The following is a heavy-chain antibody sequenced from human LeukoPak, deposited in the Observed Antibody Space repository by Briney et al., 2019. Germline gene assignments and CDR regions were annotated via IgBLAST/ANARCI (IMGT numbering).Heavy chain of an antibody. V-gene: IGHV4-59*01. D-gene: IGHD7-27*01. CDR3: ARSFDIELGYYFDY. J-gene: IGHJ4*02. CDR1: GGSISSYY. Sequence: SETLSLTCTVSGGSISSYYWSWIRQPPGKGLEWIGYIYYSGSTNYNPSLKSRVTISVDTSKNQFSLKLSSVTAADTAVYYCARSFDIELGYYFDYWGQGTLVTVSS. CDR2: IYYSGST.